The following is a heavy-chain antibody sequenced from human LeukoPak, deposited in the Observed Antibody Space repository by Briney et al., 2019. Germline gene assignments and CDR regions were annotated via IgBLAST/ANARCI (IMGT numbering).Heavy chain of an antibody. CDR2: ISYDGSNK. CDR3: AKEGTSTTIDAFDI. CDR1: GFTFSSYG. Sequence: QPGRSLRLSCAASGFTFSSYGMHWVRQAPGKGLEWVAVISYDGSNKYYADSVKGRFTISRDNSKNTLYLQMNSLRAEDTAVYYCAKEGTSTTIDAFDIWGQGTMVTVSS. V-gene: IGHV3-30*18. D-gene: IGHD5/OR15-5a*01. J-gene: IGHJ3*02.